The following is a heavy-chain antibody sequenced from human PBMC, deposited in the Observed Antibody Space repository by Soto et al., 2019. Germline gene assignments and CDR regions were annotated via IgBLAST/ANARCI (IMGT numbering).Heavy chain of an antibody. D-gene: IGHD2-21*02. CDR3: AVSYCGGDCYSHAFDI. CDR1: GGTFSSYA. CDR2: IIPIFGTA. V-gene: IGHV1-69*13. J-gene: IGHJ3*02. Sequence: SVKVSCKASGGTFSSYAISWVRQAPGQGLEWMGGIIPIFGTANYAQKFQGRVTITADESTSTAYMELSSLRSEDTAVYYCAVSYCGGDCYSHAFDIWGQGTMVTVSS.